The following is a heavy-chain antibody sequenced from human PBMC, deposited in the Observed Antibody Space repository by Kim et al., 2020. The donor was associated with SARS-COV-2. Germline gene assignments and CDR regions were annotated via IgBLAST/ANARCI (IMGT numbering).Heavy chain of an antibody. V-gene: IGHV3-43*01. J-gene: IGHJ6*01. CDR1: GFTFDDYT. Sequence: GGSLRLSCAASGFTFDDYTMHWVRQAPGKGLEWVSLISWDGGSTYYADSVKGRFTISRDNSKNSLYLQMNSLRTEDTASYYCAKALNEGITGTPSWAYY. D-gene: IGHD1-20*01. CDR3: AKALNEGITGTPSWAYY. CDR2: ISWDGGST.